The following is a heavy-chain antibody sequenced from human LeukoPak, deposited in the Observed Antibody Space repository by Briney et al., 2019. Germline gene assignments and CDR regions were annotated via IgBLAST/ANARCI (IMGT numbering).Heavy chain of an antibody. D-gene: IGHD3-22*01. CDR2: ISSSSSYI. CDR1: GFTFSSYS. V-gene: IGHV3-21*04. J-gene: IGHJ4*02. Sequence: PGGSLRLSCAASGFTFSSYSMNWVRQAPGKGLEWVSSISSSSSYIYYADSVKGRFTISRDNAKNSLYLQMNSLRAEDTAVYYCAKASQNYYDSSGYYFPFDYWGQGTLVTVSS. CDR3: AKASQNYYDSSGYYFPFDY.